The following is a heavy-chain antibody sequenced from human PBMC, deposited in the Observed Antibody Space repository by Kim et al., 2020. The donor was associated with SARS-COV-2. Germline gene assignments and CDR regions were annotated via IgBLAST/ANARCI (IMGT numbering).Heavy chain of an antibody. V-gene: IGHV1-69*06. D-gene: IGHD4-17*01. CDR1: GGTFSSYA. J-gene: IGHJ5*02. Sequence: SVKVSCKASGGTFSSYAISWVRQAPGQGLEWMGGIIPNFGTANYAQKFQGRVTITADKSTSTAYMELSSLRSEDTAVYYCARDLSPYGDKALPNWFDPWGQGTLVTVSS. CDR3: ARDLSPYGDKALPNWFDP. CDR2: IIPNFGTA.